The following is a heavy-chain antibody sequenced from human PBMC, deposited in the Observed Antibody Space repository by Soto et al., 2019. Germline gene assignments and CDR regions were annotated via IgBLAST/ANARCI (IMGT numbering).Heavy chain of an antibody. Sequence: QVQLVQSGAELKKPGSSVKVSCKVSGVTLSSYAISWVRQAPGQGLEWMGGSIPIFGTTNHAHNFQGRVTFTADESTSTVYMELSRLKPEDTATYYCARDRRTMLEAGATFDYWGQGTLVSVSS. CDR3: ARDRRTMLEAGATFDY. D-gene: IGHD2-8*01. CDR1: GVTLSSYA. J-gene: IGHJ4*02. CDR2: SIPIFGTT. V-gene: IGHV1-69*01.